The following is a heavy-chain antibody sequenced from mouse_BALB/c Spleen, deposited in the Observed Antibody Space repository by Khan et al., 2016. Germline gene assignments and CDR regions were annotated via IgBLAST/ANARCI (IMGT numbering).Heavy chain of an antibody. Sequence: QIQLVQSGPDLKKPGETVKISCKASGYTFTNFGMNWVKQAPGKGLKWMGWINTYTGNTTYADDFKGRFAFSLETSTNTAYLQINHLKNEDTATYFCSRRSTMIYYYAMDYWGQETSVTVSS. CDR1: GYTFTNFG. D-gene: IGHD2-4*01. CDR3: SRRSTMIYYYAMDY. V-gene: IGHV9-3-1*01. J-gene: IGHJ4*01. CDR2: INTYTGNT.